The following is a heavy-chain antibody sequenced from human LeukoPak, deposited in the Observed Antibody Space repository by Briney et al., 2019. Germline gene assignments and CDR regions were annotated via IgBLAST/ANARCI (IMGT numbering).Heavy chain of an antibody. CDR2: IYTSGST. V-gene: IGHV4-61*02. CDR1: GGSISSGSYY. CDR3: ARGSIVLDHAFDI. J-gene: IGHJ3*02. Sequence: SETLSLTCTVSGGSISSGSYYWSWIRQPAGKGLEWIGRIYTSGSTNYNPSLKSRVTISVDTSKNQFSLKLSSVTAADTAVYYSARGSIVLDHAFDIWGQGTMVTVSS. D-gene: IGHD2-8*01.